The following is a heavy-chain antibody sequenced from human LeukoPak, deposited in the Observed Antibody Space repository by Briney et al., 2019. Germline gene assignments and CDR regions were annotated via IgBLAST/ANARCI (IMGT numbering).Heavy chain of an antibody. Sequence: ASVEVSCKASGYTFTSYDINWVRQATGQGLEWMAWMNPNSGNTGYAQKFQGRVTMTRDTSISTAYMELSSLRSDDTAVYYCARGLAFGELLNYWGQGTLVTVSS. CDR2: MNPNSGNT. CDR1: GYTFTSYD. J-gene: IGHJ4*02. CDR3: ARGLAFGELLNY. D-gene: IGHD3-10*01. V-gene: IGHV1-8*01.